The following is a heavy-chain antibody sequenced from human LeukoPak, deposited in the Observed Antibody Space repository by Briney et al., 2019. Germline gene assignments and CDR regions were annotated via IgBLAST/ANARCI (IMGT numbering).Heavy chain of an antibody. D-gene: IGHD6-13*01. V-gene: IGHV3-23*01. J-gene: IGHJ4*02. Sequence: GGSLRLSCAASGFTFSSYAMSWVRQAPGKGLEWVSAISGSGGSTYYADSVKGRFTISRDNSKNTLYLQMNSLRAEDTAVYYCAKVAFGSSSWYYHFDYWGQGTLVTVSS. CDR3: AKVAFGSSSWYYHFDY. CDR2: ISGSGGST. CDR1: GFTFSSYA.